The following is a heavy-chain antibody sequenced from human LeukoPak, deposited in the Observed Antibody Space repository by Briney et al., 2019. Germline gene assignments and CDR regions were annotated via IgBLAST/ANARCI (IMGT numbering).Heavy chain of an antibody. D-gene: IGHD3-10*01. CDR2: IYYSGST. CDR3: VYYYGSGSVEY. V-gene: IGHV4-59*08. CDR1: GGSISSYY. Sequence: PSETLSLTCTVSGGSISSYYWSWIRQPPGKGLEWIGYIYYSGSTNYNPSLKSRVTTSVDTSKNQFSLKLSSVTAADTAVYYCVYYYGSGSVEYWGQGTLVTVSS. J-gene: IGHJ4*02.